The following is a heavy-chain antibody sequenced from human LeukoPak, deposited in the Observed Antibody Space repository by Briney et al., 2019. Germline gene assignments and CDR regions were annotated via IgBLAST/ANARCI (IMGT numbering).Heavy chain of an antibody. CDR2: ITGNGGET. D-gene: IGHD3-22*01. Sequence: GGSLRFSCTVTGFTFASVAMTWVRQAPGKGLEWVSTITGNGGETYYADSVKGRFTISRDYSKNTLHLQMNSLRVEDTAIYYYAKGPLLGSGYHPDYWGQGTLVTVSS. V-gene: IGHV3-23*01. CDR1: GFTFASVA. CDR3: AKGPLLGSGYHPDY. J-gene: IGHJ4*02.